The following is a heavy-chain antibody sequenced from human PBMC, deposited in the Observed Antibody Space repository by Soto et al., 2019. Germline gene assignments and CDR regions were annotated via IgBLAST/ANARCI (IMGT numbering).Heavy chain of an antibody. CDR2: ITNSGGST. Sequence: EVQLLESGGGLVQPGGSLRISCAASGFRFNAYAMNWVRQAPGKGLEWVSGITNSGGSTYYADSVKGRFTISRDNSMNTLYLQMGCLRAEDTSIYYCAKVTLAIYFCVDCSYLYFVRLGRGTQVTVSS. CDR3: AKVTLAIYFCVDCSYLYFVR. CDR1: GFRFNAYA. J-gene: IGHJ2*01. V-gene: IGHV3-23*01. D-gene: IGHD2-21*02.